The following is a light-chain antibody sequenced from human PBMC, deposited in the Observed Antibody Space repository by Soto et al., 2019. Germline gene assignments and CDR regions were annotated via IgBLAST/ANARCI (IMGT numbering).Light chain of an antibody. Sequence: DIQVTQSPSSLSASVGDRVTIACRASQYISTYLNWYQQKPGIAPGLLIYGASTLQSGVPSRFNGSGSGTDFTLTISSLQPEDFATYYCQQSYSTPLTFGGGTKVEIK. CDR2: GAS. CDR3: QQSYSTPLT. V-gene: IGKV1-39*01. J-gene: IGKJ4*01. CDR1: QYISTY.